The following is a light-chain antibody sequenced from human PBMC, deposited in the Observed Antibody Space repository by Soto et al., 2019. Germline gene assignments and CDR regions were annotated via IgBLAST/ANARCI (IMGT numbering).Light chain of an antibody. CDR2: DAS. CDR3: QQYDTFSGT. Sequence: DIQMTQSPSTLSASVGDTVTVTCRASQSVSGWLAWYQQKPGEAPKLLIYDASALPRGVPSRFSGSGSGTIFTRPIACLQPDDFATYFCQQYDTFSGTFGPGTKVEI. CDR1: QSVSGW. J-gene: IGKJ1*01. V-gene: IGKV1-5*01.